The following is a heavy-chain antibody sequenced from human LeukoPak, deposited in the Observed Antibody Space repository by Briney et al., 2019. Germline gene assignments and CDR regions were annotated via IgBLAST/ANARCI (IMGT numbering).Heavy chain of an antibody. J-gene: IGHJ4*02. CDR2: IIPIVGIA. D-gene: IGHD3-22*01. V-gene: IGHV1-69*04. Sequence: GASVKVSCKASGGTFSSYGISWVGQAPGQGLEWMGRIIPIVGIANYAPNFQGRVTITADKSTITVYMELSSLRSEDTAVYYCAREADSSGYYFDYWGQGTLVTVSS. CDR3: AREADSSGYYFDY. CDR1: GGTFSSYG.